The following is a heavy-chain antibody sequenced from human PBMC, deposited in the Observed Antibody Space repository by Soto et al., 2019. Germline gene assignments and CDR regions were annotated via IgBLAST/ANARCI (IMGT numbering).Heavy chain of an antibody. D-gene: IGHD2-21*02. CDR1: GCSISSSSYY. V-gene: IGHV4-39*01. Sequence: NPSRTLSLTCTVSGCSISSSSYYWGWIRQPPGKGLEWIGSIYYSGSTYYNPSLKSRVTISVDTSKNQFSLKLSAVTAADTAAYYCASDPVVTPSCPHYFDYWGPVTLVTVSS. CDR3: ASDPVVTPSCPHYFDY. CDR2: IYYSGST. J-gene: IGHJ4*02.